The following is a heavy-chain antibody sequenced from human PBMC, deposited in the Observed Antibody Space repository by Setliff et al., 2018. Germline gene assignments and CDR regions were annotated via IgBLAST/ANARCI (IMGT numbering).Heavy chain of an antibody. CDR3: ARPVDTAMVSPFDY. D-gene: IGHD5-18*01. V-gene: IGHV3-48*01. J-gene: IGHJ4*02. CDR2: ISSSSSTI. Sequence: PGGSLRLSCAASGFTFSTYWMSWVRQAPGKGLEWVSYISSSSSTIYYADSVKGRFTISRDNAKNSLYLQMNSLRAEDTAVYYCARPVDTAMVSPFDYWGQGTLVTVSS. CDR1: GFTFSTYW.